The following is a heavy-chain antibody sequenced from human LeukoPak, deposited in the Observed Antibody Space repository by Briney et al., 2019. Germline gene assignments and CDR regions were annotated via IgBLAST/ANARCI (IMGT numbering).Heavy chain of an antibody. Sequence: PGGSLRLSCAASGFTFSSYSMNWVRQAPGKGLEWVSSISRSSSYIYYADSVKGRFTISRDNAKNSLYLQMNSLRAEDTAVYYCARALQTGYSSSRALFYGMDVWGQGTTVTVSS. J-gene: IGHJ6*02. CDR2: ISRSSSYI. CDR3: ARALQTGYSSSRALFYGMDV. D-gene: IGHD6-13*01. CDR1: GFTFSSYS. V-gene: IGHV3-21*01.